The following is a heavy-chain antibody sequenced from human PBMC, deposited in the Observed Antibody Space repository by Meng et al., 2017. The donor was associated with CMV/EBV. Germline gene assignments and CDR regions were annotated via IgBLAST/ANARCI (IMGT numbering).Heavy chain of an antibody. V-gene: IGHV3-74*01. J-gene: IGHJ3*02. D-gene: IGHD2-2*02. CDR3: ARVGLLYLGHDAFDI. CDR2: INSDGSST. CDR1: GFTFSSYW. Sequence: GGPLRLSCAASGFTFSSYWMHWVRQAPGKGLVWVSRINSDGSSTSYADSVKGRFTISRDNAKNTLYLQMNSLRAEDTAVYYRARVGLLYLGHDAFDIWGQGTMVTVSS.